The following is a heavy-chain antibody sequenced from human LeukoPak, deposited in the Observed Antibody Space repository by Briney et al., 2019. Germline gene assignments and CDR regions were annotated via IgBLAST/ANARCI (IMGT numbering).Heavy chain of an antibody. CDR2: IYYSGGT. Sequence: SETLSLTCAVYGGSFSGYYWSWIRQPPGKGLEWIGYIYYSGGTNYNPSLKSRVTISVDTSKNQFSLKLSSVTAADTAVYYCARQAPTKTYYDILTTSNYYYYGMDVWGQGTTVTVSS. J-gene: IGHJ6*02. D-gene: IGHD3-9*01. V-gene: IGHV4-59*08. CDR1: GGSFSGYY. CDR3: ARQAPTKTYYDILTTSNYYYYGMDV.